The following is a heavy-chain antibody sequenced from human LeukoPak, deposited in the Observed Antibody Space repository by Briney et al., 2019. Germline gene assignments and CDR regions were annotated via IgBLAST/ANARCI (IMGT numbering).Heavy chain of an antibody. CDR1: GGSFSGYY. J-gene: IGHJ4*02. CDR2: INHSGST. Sequence: PSETLSLTCAVYGGSFSGYYWSWIRQPPGKGLEWIGEINHSGSTNYNPSLKSRVTMSVDTSKNQFSLKLSSVTAADTAVYYCARDSRRAYFDYWGQGTLVTVSS. V-gene: IGHV4-34*01. CDR3: ARDSRRAYFDY.